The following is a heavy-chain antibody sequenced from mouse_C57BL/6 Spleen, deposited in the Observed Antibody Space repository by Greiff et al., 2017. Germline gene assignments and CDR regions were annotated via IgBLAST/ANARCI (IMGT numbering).Heavy chain of an antibody. CDR2: IDPSDSET. CDR3: ARADGSSYPYWYFDI. Sequence: QVQLQQPGAELVRPGSSVKLSCKASGYTFTSYWMHWVEQRPIQGLEWIGNIDPSDSETHYNQKFKDKATLTVDKSSSTAYMQLSSLTSEDSAVXYCARADGSSYPYWYFDIWGTGTTVTVSS. CDR1: GYTFTSYW. J-gene: IGHJ1*03. D-gene: IGHD1-1*01. V-gene: IGHV1-52*01.